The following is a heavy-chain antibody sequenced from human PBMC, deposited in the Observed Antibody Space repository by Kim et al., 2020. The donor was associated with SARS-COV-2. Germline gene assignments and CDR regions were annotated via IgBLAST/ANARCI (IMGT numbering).Heavy chain of an antibody. V-gene: IGHV3-23*01. CDR1: GFTFSSYA. CDR2: ISGSGGST. J-gene: IGHJ4*02. D-gene: IGHD5-18*01. CDR3: AKDKWIYSYGHVFDY. Sequence: GGSLRLSCAASGFTFSSYAMSWVRQAPGKGLEWVSAISGSGGSTYYADSVKGRFTISRDNSKNTLYLQMNSLRAEDTAVYYCAKDKWIYSYGHVFDYWGQGTLVTVSS.